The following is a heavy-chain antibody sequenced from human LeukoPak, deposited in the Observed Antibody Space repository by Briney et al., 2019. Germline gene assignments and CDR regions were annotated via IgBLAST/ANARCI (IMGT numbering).Heavy chain of an antibody. Sequence: PGGSLRLSCVVSGFTFDEYAMHWVRQVPGKGLEWISGISWGGSNIEYADSVKGRFTISRDNAKKCLFLEMNSLRPEDTALYYEHWGQGTLVTVSS. V-gene: IGHV3-9*01. J-gene: IGHJ4*02. CDR2: ISWGGSNI. CDR3: H. CDR1: GFTFDEYA.